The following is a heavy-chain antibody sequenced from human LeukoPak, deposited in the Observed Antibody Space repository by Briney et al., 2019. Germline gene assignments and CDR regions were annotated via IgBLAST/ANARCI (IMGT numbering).Heavy chain of an antibody. Sequence: ASVNVSCKASGYTFTGYYMLWVRQAPGQGVEWMGWINPNSGGTNDAQKFQGRVTMTRDTSISTAYMELSRLRSDDTAVYYCARVVRDCSGGSCAYFDYWGQGTLVTVSS. D-gene: IGHD2-15*01. CDR1: GYTFTGYY. CDR2: INPNSGGT. CDR3: ARVVRDCSGGSCAYFDY. V-gene: IGHV1-2*02. J-gene: IGHJ4*02.